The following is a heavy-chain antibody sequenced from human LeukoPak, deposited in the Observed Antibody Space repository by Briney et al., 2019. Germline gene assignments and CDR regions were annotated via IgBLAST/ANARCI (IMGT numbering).Heavy chain of an antibody. CDR2: ISYDGSNK. Sequence: GRSLRLSCAAPGFTFSSYGMHWVRQAPGKGLEWVAVISYDGSNKYYADSVKGRFTISRDNSKNTLYLQMNSLRAEDTAVYYCAKGAGVVVVAATYFDYWGQGTLVTVSS. V-gene: IGHV3-30*18. J-gene: IGHJ4*02. D-gene: IGHD2-15*01. CDR3: AKGAGVVVVAATYFDY. CDR1: GFTFSSYG.